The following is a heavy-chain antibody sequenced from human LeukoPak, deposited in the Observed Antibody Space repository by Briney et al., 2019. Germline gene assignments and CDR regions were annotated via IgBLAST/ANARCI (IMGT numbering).Heavy chain of an antibody. D-gene: IGHD4-11*01. J-gene: IGHJ6*02. Sequence: SETLSLTCAVYGGPFSGYYWSWIRQPPGKGLEWIGEINHSGSTNYNPSLKSRVTISVDTSKNQFSLKLSSVTAADTAVYYCARGGTKGLATVTTRRFRYYYGMDVWGQGTTVTVSS. CDR3: ARGGTKGLATVTTRRFRYYYGMDV. CDR1: GGPFSGYY. V-gene: IGHV4-34*01. CDR2: INHSGST.